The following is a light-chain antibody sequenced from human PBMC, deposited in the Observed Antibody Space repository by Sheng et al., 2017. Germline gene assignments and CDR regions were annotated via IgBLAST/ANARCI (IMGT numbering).Light chain of an antibody. Sequence: EIVLTQSPDTLTLSPGERVTLSCRASQNPGDTYLAWYQQKPGQAPRLLIYDASNRAAGIPARFSGSGSGTDFTLTISSLEPEDFAVYYCQQRSNWPLTFGGGTKVEI. V-gene: IGKV3-11*01. CDR2: DAS. J-gene: IGKJ4*01. CDR1: QNPGDTY. CDR3: QQRSNWPLT.